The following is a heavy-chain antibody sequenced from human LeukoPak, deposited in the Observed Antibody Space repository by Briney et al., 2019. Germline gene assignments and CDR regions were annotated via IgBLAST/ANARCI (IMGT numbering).Heavy chain of an antibody. CDR1: GFTFSSYG. J-gene: IGHJ3*02. CDR3: VRSDSGYDWGAAFDI. D-gene: IGHD5-12*01. CDR2: IWYDGSNK. Sequence: GGSLRLSCAASGFTFSSYGMHWVRQAPGKGLEWVAVIWYDGSNKYYADSVKGRFTISRDNSKNTLYLQMNSLRAEDTAVYYCVRSDSGYDWGAAFDIWGQGTMVTVS. V-gene: IGHV3-33*01.